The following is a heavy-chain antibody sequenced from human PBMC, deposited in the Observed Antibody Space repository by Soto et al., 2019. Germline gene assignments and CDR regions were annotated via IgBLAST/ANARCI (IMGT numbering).Heavy chain of an antibody. J-gene: IGHJ4*02. CDR2: ISYDGSNK. CDR3: AKGGDAGGYYGGGYFDS. D-gene: IGHD1-26*01. V-gene: IGHV3-30*18. CDR1: GFTFTTYA. Sequence: QVQLVESGGGVVQPGRSLRLSCAASGFTFTTYAMHWVRQAPGKGLEWVTLISYDGSNKFYADSVKGRFTISRDNSANTLYRRRTSLGDEDTAVYYCAKGGDAGGYYGGGYFDSWGQGTLVTVSS.